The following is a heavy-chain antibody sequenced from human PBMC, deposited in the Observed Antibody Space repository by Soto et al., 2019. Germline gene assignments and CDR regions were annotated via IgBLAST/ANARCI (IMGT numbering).Heavy chain of an antibody. V-gene: IGHV5-10-1*01. D-gene: IGHD3-22*01. CDR2: IDPSDSYT. Sequence: GESLKISCKGSGHSFTSYWISCVRQMPGKGQEWMGRIDPSDSYTNYSPSFQGHVTISADKSISTAYLQWSSLKASDTAMYYCARRPYDSSGHSAFAIWGQGSMVTGSS. CDR3: ARRPYDSSGHSAFAI. CDR1: GHSFTSYW. J-gene: IGHJ3*02.